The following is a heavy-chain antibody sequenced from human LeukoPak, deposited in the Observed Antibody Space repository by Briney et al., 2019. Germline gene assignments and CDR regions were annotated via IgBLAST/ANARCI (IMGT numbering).Heavy chain of an antibody. CDR2: INPNSGGT. CDR3: ARVVEMATIPN. Sequence: ASVKVSCKASGYTFTGYYMHWVRQAPGQGLEWMGWINPNSGGTKNAQKFQGRVTMTRDTSIGTAYMELGRLRSDDTAVYYCARVVEMATIPNWGQGTLVTVSS. CDR1: GYTFTGYY. D-gene: IGHD5-24*01. V-gene: IGHV1-2*02. J-gene: IGHJ4*02.